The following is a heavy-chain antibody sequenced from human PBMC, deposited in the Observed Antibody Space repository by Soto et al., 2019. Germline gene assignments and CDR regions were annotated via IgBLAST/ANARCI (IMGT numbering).Heavy chain of an antibody. D-gene: IGHD6-19*01. CDR3: AKGRGTLAVVSNWFDP. J-gene: IGHJ5*02. Sequence: EVQVVESGGGLVQPGRSLRLSCAAFGFTFEDSAMHWIRQTPGKGLEWVAGINWNSGSVGYAESVKGRFTISRDNANNSLYLQMDRLRTEDTALYYCAKGRGTLAVVSNWFDPWGQGTLVTASS. CDR2: INWNSGSV. V-gene: IGHV3-9*01. CDR1: GFTFEDSA.